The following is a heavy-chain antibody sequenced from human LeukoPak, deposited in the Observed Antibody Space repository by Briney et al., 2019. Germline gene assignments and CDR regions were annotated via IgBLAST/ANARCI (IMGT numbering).Heavy chain of an antibody. J-gene: IGHJ4*02. D-gene: IGHD3-10*01. CDR1: GGSISSYY. CDR2: IYHSGST. Sequence: SETLSLTCTVSGGSISSYYWGWIRQPPGKGLEWIGSIYHSGSTYYNPSLKSRVTISVDTSKNQFSLKLSSVTAADTAVYYCARTRVIRGVFDYWGQGTLVTVSS. CDR3: ARTRVIRGVFDY. V-gene: IGHV4-39*07.